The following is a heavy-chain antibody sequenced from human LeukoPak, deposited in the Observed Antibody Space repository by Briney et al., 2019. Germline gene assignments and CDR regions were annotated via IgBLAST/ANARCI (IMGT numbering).Heavy chain of an antibody. V-gene: IGHV3-33*01. CDR2: IWYDGSNK. D-gene: IGHD3-9*01. CDR1: GFTFSRYG. J-gene: IGHJ4*02. Sequence: PGRSLRLSCVASGFTFSRYGMHWVRQAPGKGLEWVAIIWYDGSNKYYADSVKGRFTISRDTSKNTLYLQMDSLRAEDTAVYYCARSFYDILIGYYQYFDYWGQGTLVTVSS. CDR3: ARSFYDILIGYYQYFDY.